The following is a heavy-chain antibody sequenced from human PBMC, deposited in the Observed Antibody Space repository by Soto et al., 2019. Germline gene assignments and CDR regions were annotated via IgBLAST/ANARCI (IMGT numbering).Heavy chain of an antibody. J-gene: IGHJ6*02. V-gene: IGHV1-69*12. CDR1: GGTFSSYA. Sequence: QVQLVQSGAEVKKPGSSVKVSCKASGGTFSSYAISWVRQAPGQGLEWMGGIIPIFGTANYTQKFQGRVTITADESTSTAYMELSSLRSEDTAVYYCARDGRYSYGGSSYYGMDVWGQGTTVTVSS. CDR2: IIPIFGTA. D-gene: IGHD5-18*01. CDR3: ARDGRYSYGGSSYYGMDV.